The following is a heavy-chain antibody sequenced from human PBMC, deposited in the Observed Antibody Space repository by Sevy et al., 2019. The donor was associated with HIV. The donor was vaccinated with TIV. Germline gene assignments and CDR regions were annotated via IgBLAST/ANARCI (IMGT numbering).Heavy chain of an antibody. V-gene: IGHV3-30*04. J-gene: IGHJ4*02. CDR3: ARSGDIVVVPAATSFDY. Sequence: GESLRLSCAASGFTFSSYAMHWVRQAPGKGLEWVAVISYDGSNKYYADSVKGRFTISRDNSKNTLYLQMNSLRAEDTAVYYCARSGDIVVVPAATSFDYWGQGTLVTVSS. CDR1: GFTFSSYA. CDR2: ISYDGSNK. D-gene: IGHD2-2*01.